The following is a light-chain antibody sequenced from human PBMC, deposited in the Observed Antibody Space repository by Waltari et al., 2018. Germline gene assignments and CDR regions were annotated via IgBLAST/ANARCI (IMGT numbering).Light chain of an antibody. J-gene: IGLJ2*01. CDR3: ATWDDNLNGVV. CDR1: SSNIGSQA. CDR2: SNN. V-gene: IGLV1-44*01. Sequence: QSVLTRPPSASGTPGQRVTISCSGSSSNIGSQAVNWYQQLPGTAPKLLMYSNNQRPSGVPDRFSGSKSGTSASLAISGLQSEDEADYYCATWDDNLNGVVFGGGTKLTVL.